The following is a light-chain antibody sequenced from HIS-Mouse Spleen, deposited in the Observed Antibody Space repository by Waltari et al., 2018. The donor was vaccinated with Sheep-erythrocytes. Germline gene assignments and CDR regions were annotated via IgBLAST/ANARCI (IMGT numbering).Light chain of an antibody. CDR2: GNS. J-gene: IGLJ2*01. CDR1: SSNIGAGYH. Sequence: QSVLTPPPSVSGAPGQRVTISCTGSSSNIGAGYHVHWYQQLPGTAPKLLLYGNSNRPSGVPDRFSGSKSGTSASLAITGLQAEDEADYYCQSYDSSLSGSVFGGGTKLTVL. V-gene: IGLV1-40*01. CDR3: QSYDSSLSGSV.